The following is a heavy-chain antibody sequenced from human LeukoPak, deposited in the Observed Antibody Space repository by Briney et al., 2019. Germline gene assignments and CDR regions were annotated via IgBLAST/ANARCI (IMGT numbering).Heavy chain of an antibody. CDR1: GFTFSSYG. CDR3: ANLEAVAGTEADAFDI. V-gene: IGHV3-30*18. D-gene: IGHD6-19*01. CDR2: ISYDGSNK. J-gene: IGHJ3*02. Sequence: PGRSLRLSCAASGFTFSSYGVHWVRQAPGKGLEWVAVISYDGSNKYYADSVKGRFTISRDNSKNTLYLQMNSLRAEDTAVYYCANLEAVAGTEADAFDIWGQGTMVTVSS.